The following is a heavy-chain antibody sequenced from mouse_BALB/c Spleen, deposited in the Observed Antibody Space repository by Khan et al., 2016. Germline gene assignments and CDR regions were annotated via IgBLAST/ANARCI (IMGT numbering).Heavy chain of an antibody. Sequence: EVQLQQSGTVLARPGASVKMSCKASGYSFTSYWMHWVKQRPGQGLEWIGGINPGTSDTSYTQNFKGQANLTAVTSASTAYLEFSSLTNEDSTDYDGTGDRDWYCDVWGAGTTVTVSA. J-gene: IGHJ1*01. CDR3: TGDRDWYCDV. CDR1: GYSFTSYW. CDR2: INPGTSDT. V-gene: IGHV1-5*01.